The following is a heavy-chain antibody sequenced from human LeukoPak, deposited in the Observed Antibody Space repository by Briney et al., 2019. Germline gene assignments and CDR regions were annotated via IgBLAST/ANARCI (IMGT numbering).Heavy chain of an antibody. D-gene: IGHD3-22*01. Sequence: GASVKVSCKASGYTFTSYGISWVRQAPGQGLEWMGWISAYNGNTNYAQKFQGRVTMTTDTFTSTAYMELRSLRSDDAAVYYCARVPTYNYATSGYYFDYWGQGTLVTVSS. CDR2: ISAYNGNT. CDR3: ARVPTYNYATSGYYFDY. J-gene: IGHJ4*02. CDR1: GYTFTSYG. V-gene: IGHV1-18*01.